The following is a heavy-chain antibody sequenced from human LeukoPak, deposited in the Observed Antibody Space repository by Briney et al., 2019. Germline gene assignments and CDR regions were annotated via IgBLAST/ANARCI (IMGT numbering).Heavy chain of an antibody. J-gene: IGHJ4*02. CDR3: ARGNGDYRLGSVSADY. Sequence: PGGSLRLSCAASEFTFSSYAMSWVRRPQGRGRDGVSTITGSGATTYYADSVKGRFTISRDISKNTLYLYLQMNSLRAEDTAVYYCARGNGDYRLGSVSADYWGQGTLVTVSS. D-gene: IGHD4-17*01. V-gene: IGHV3-23*01. CDR2: ITGSGATT. CDR1: EFTFSSYA.